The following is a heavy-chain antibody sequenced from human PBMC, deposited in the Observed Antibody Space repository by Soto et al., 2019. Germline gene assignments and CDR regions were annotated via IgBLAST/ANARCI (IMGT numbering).Heavy chain of an antibody. V-gene: IGHV4-61*01. Sequence: QVQLQESGPGLLKPSETLSLICTVSGGSVSGDQNYWSWIRPSPGKGLEWNGYISYSGATNYNPPLRSRITISVARSKNQLALRLSSVTASDQALYYCATSPRFAFDFWGQGTTVIVSS. CDR1: GGSVSGDQNY. J-gene: IGHJ3*01. CDR2: ISYSGAT. CDR3: ATSPRFAFDF. D-gene: IGHD3-16*01.